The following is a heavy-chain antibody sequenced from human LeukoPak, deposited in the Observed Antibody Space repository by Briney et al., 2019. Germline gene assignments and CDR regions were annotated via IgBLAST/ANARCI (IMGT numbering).Heavy chain of an antibody. J-gene: IGHJ4*02. D-gene: IGHD6-6*01. Sequence: PSETLSLTCTVSGGSISNSSCYWGWIRQPPGTGLEWIGSIYYSGSTYYNPSLKSRVTISVDTSKNQFSLKLTSVTAADTAVYYCARRRSGSSSSYGYWGQGTLVTVSS. V-gene: IGHV4-39*01. CDR1: GGSISNSSCY. CDR3: ARRRSGSSSSYGY. CDR2: IYYSGST.